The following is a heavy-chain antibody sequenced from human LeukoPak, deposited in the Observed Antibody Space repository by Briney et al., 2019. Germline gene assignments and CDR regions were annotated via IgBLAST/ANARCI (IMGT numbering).Heavy chain of an antibody. V-gene: IGHV3-15*01. CDR1: GFTFSIYT. J-gene: IGHJ4*02. CDR3: TTTCDSSGYYYPGY. D-gene: IGHD3-22*01. CDR2: IKSKTDGGTA. Sequence: GGSLRLSCAASGFTFSIYTMNWVCQAPGKGLEWVGRIKSKTDGGTADYAAPVKGRFTISRDDSKNTLYLQMNSLKTEDTAVYYCTTTCDSSGYYYPGYWGQGTLVTVSS.